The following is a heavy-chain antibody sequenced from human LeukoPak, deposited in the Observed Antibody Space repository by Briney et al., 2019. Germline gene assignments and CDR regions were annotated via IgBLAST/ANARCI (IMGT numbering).Heavy chain of an antibody. Sequence: ASVKVSCKASGGTCSSYAISWVRQAPGHGLEWMGGIIPIFGTANYAQKFQGRVTITADESTSTAHMELSSLRSEDTAVYYCARLNDIVVVPAAIDYWGQGTLVTVSS. CDR1: GGTCSSYA. D-gene: IGHD2-2*01. CDR2: IIPIFGTA. V-gene: IGHV1-69*13. CDR3: ARLNDIVVVPAAIDY. J-gene: IGHJ4*02.